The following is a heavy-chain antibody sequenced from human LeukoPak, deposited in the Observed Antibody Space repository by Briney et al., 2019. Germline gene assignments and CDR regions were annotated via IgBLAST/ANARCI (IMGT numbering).Heavy chain of an antibody. CDR2: IWYDGTNK. D-gene: IGHD3-10*01. CDR1: GFIFSTYG. V-gene: IGHV3-33*06. J-gene: IGHJ2*01. CDR3: AKWGDNYLFIDV. Sequence: GGSLRLSCAVSGFIFSTYGMHWVRQAPGKGLEWVAVIWYDGTNKYYADSVKGRFIISRDNSKNTLYPQMRGRGVEGTAMYYCAKWGDNYLFIDVWRRGTLVTVSP.